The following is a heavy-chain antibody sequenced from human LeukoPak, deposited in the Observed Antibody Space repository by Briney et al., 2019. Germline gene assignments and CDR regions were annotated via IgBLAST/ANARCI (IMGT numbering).Heavy chain of an antibody. J-gene: IGHJ4*02. CDR1: GFSFSNYA. CDR3: ARGSRNHVDSSGYYSY. Sequence: GGSLRLSCAASGFSFSNYAMHWVRQAPGKGLEYVSSISSNGDTTYYANSVKGRFTISRDNSKNTLYLQMGSLRIEDMAVYYCARGSRNHVDSSGYYSYWGQGTLLTVSS. V-gene: IGHV3-64*01. D-gene: IGHD3-22*01. CDR2: ISSNGDTT.